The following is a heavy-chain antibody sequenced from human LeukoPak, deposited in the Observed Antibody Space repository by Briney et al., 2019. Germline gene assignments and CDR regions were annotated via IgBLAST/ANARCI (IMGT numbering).Heavy chain of an antibody. CDR2: IRYDGTNK. J-gene: IGHJ4*02. Sequence: GGSLRLSCAASGFTFSSYGMHWVRQAQGKGLEWVAFIRYDGTNKYYADSVKGRFTISRDNAKNSLYLQMNSLRAEDTALYYCARDYFGSPSALDYWGQGTLVTVSS. V-gene: IGHV3-30*02. CDR3: ARDYFGSPSALDY. CDR1: GFTFSSYG. D-gene: IGHD1-26*01.